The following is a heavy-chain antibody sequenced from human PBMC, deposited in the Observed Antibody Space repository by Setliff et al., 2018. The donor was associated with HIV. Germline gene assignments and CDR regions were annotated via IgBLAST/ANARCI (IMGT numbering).Heavy chain of an antibody. D-gene: IGHD4-17*01. V-gene: IGHV4-59*11. Sequence: PSETLSLTCTVSGPSINIHYWSWIRQSPGKGFEWIGYIYSTGSTNYNPSLQSRVTISMVASRNQFSLKVTSVTAADTAVYYFAKGAGFYGDYTFDYWGQGNLVTVSS. J-gene: IGHJ4*02. CDR2: IYSTGST. CDR3: AKGAGFYGDYTFDY. CDR1: GPSINIHY.